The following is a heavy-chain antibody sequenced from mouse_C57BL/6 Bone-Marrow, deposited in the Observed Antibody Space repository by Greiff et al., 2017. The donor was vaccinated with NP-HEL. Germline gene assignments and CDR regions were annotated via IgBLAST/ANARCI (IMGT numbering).Heavy chain of an antibody. CDR3: ARWYYGNYFDY. D-gene: IGHD1-1*01. CDR1: GYTFTSYW. Sequence: QVQLKQSGAELVMPGASVKLSCKASGYTFTSYWMHWVKQRPGQGLEWIGEIDPSDSYTNYNQKFKGKSTLTVDKSSSTAYMQLSSLTSEDSAVYYCARWYYGNYFDYWGQGTTLTVSS. J-gene: IGHJ2*01. V-gene: IGHV1-69*01. CDR2: IDPSDSYT.